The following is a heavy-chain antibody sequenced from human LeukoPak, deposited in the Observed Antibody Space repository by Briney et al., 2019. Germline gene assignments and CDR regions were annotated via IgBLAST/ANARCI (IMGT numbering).Heavy chain of an antibody. CDR2: ISYDGSNK. J-gene: IGHJ5*02. Sequence: GGSLRLSCAASGFTFSSYGMHWVRQAPGKGLEWVAVISYDGSNKYYADSVKGRFTISRDNSKNTLYLQMNSLRAEDTAVYYCAKDQSSYYDFWSGYLGMESHWFDPWGQGTLVTVSS. D-gene: IGHD3-3*01. CDR1: GFTFSSYG. V-gene: IGHV3-30*18. CDR3: AKDQSSYYDFWSGYLGMESHWFDP.